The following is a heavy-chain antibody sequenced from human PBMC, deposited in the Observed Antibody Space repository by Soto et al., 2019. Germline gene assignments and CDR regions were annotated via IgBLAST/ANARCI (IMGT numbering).Heavy chain of an antibody. D-gene: IGHD5-12*01. Sequence: QVQLQESGPGLVKPSETLSLTCTVSGGSISSYYWSWIRQPPGKGLEWIGYIYYSGSTNYNPSLQSRVTISVDTSKNQFSLKLSSVTAADTAVYYCAPAGAGDGYNYRADYWGQGTLVTVSS. CDR1: GGSISSYY. V-gene: IGHV4-59*01. J-gene: IGHJ4*02. CDR3: APAGAGDGYNYRADY. CDR2: IYYSGST.